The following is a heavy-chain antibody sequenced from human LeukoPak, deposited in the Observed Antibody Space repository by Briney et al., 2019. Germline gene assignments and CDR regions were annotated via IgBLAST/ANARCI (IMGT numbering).Heavy chain of an antibody. CDR2: IYSSGST. Sequence: SETLSLTCTVSGGSISGSYWSWLRQPAGKGLEWIGRIYSSGSTNYNPSLKSRVTMSVDTSKNQVSLKLNSVTAADTAVHYCARGFCSGGSCYLFDSWGQGTLVTVSS. CDR1: GGSISGSY. V-gene: IGHV4-4*07. CDR3: ARGFCSGGSCYLFDS. J-gene: IGHJ4*02. D-gene: IGHD2-15*01.